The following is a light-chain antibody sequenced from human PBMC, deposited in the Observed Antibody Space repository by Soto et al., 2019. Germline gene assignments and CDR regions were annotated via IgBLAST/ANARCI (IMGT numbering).Light chain of an antibody. Sequence: QSVLAQPASVSGSPGQSITIPCTGTSSDVGGYNHVSWYQQHPGRAPKLMIYEVTNRPSGVSNRFSGSKSDNTASLTISGLQAEDEADYYCTSYASSITVVFGGGTKLTVL. V-gene: IGLV2-14*01. CDR1: SSDVGGYNH. J-gene: IGLJ2*01. CDR3: TSYASSITVV. CDR2: EVT.